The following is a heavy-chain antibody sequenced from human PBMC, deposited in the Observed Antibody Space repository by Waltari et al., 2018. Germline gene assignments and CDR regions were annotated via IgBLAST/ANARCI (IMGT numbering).Heavy chain of an antibody. CDR3: ARDKGSSHNWFDP. J-gene: IGHJ5*02. CDR2: ISPIVGTA. CDR1: GGTFSSYA. V-gene: IGHV1-69*08. D-gene: IGHD6-13*01. Sequence: QVQLVQSGAEVKKPGSSVKVSCKASGGTFSSYAISWVRQAPGQGLEWMGRISPIVGTANYAQKFQGRVTITADKSTSTAYMELSSLRSEDTAVYYCARDKGSSHNWFDPWGQGTLVTVSS.